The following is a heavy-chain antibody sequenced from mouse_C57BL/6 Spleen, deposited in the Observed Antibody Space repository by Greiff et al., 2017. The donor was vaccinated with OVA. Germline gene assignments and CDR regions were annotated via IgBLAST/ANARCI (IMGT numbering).Heavy chain of an antibody. J-gene: IGHJ3*01. CDR1: GYSITSGYY. Sequence: EESGPGLVKPSQSLSLTCSVTGYSITSGYYWNWIRQFPGNKLEWMGYISYDGSNNYNPSLKNRISITRDTSKNQFFLKLNSVTTEDTTTYYCARRGGTFAYWGQGTLVTVSA. D-gene: IGHD1-1*02. CDR3: ARRGGTFAY. V-gene: IGHV3-6*01. CDR2: ISYDGSN.